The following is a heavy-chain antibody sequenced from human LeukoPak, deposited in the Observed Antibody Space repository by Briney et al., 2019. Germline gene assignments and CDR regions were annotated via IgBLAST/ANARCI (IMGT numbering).Heavy chain of an antibody. J-gene: IGHJ3*02. V-gene: IGHV1-24*01. CDR2: FDPEDGET. Sequence: ASVKVSCKVSGYTLTELSMHWVRQAPGKGLEWLGGFDPEDGETIYAQKFQGRVTMTEDTSTDTAYMELSSLRSEDTAVYYCATEDVDKYAFDIWGQGTMVTVSS. CDR3: ATEDVDKYAFDI. CDR1: GYTLTELS. D-gene: IGHD5-12*01.